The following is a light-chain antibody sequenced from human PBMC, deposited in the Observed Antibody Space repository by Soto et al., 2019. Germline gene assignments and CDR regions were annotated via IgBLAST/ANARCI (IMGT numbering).Light chain of an antibody. CDR1: SSDVGGYDY. J-gene: IGLJ1*01. Sequence: QSVLTQPASVSGSPGQSITISCTGTSSDVGGYDYVSWYQQHPGKAPKLIIYEVSNRPSRVSNRFSGSKSGNTASLTISGLQAEDEAAYYCSSYTISNTFVFGTGTKVTVL. V-gene: IGLV2-14*01. CDR2: EVS. CDR3: SSYTISNTFV.